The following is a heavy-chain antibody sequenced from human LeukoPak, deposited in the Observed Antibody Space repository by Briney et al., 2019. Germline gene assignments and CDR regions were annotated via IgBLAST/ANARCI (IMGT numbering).Heavy chain of an antibody. J-gene: IGHJ6*03. Sequence: SVEVSCKVSGGAFYSYSMTWVRQSPGQGLEWVGEIIPIFGRTNYAQTFQDRVTITAHKSTATVYMELTGLTSDDTGVYFCARGRFVVATTGYHYYADMWGEGTTVAVSS. V-gene: IGHV1-69*06. CDR3: ARGRFVVATTGYHYYADM. CDR1: GGAFYSYS. CDR2: IIPIFGRT. D-gene: IGHD2-21*01.